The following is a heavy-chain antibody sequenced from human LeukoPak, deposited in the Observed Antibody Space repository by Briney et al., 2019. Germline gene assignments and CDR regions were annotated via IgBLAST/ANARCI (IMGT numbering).Heavy chain of an antibody. J-gene: IGHJ5*02. CDR1: GYTFTSYY. CDR3: ARGGYGVVVTAAWGFDP. Sequence: SGKVSCKASGYTFTSYYMHWVRQAPGQGLEWMGGIIPIFGTANYAQKFQGRVTITADESTSTAYMELSSLRSEDTAVYYCARGGYGVVVTAAWGFDPWGQGTLVTVSS. V-gene: IGHV1-69*13. CDR2: IIPIFGTA. D-gene: IGHD2-21*02.